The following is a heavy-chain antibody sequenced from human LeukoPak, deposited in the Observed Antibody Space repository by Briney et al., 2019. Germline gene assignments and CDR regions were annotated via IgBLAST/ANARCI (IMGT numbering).Heavy chain of an antibody. V-gene: IGHV1-69*05. CDR1: GGTFSSYA. CDR3: ARGSRDILPLYYFDY. Sequence: EASVKVSCKASGGTFSSYAISWVRQAPGQGLEWMGGIIPIFGTANYAQKFQGRVTITTDESTSIAYMELSSLRSEDTAVYYCARGSRDILPLYYFDYWGQGTLVTVSS. CDR2: IIPIFGTA. D-gene: IGHD3-9*01. J-gene: IGHJ4*02.